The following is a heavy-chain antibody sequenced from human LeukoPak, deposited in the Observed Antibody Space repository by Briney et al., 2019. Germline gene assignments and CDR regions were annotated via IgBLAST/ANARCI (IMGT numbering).Heavy chain of an antibody. Sequence: SQTLSLTCTVSGGSISSGSYYWSWIRQPAGKGLEWIGRIYTSGSTNYNPSLKSRVTMSVDTSKNQFSLKLSSVTAADTAVYYCARTTLWFGELSDPYIPIFDYWGQGTLVTVSS. D-gene: IGHD3-10*01. CDR1: GGSISSGSYY. CDR3: ARTTLWFGELSDPYIPIFDY. V-gene: IGHV4-61*02. CDR2: IYTSGST. J-gene: IGHJ4*02.